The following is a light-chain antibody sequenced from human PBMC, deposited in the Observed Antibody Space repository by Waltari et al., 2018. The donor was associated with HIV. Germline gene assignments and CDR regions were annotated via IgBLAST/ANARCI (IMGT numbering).Light chain of an antibody. V-gene: IGKV3-20*01. J-gene: IGKJ3*01. CDR1: QSLSSNY. CDR2: GAS. CDR3: QQNGNSLT. Sequence: EIVLTQSPGTLSLSPGERATLSCRSSQSLSSNYLAWYQQKPGQAPRLLIFGASSRATDIPDRFSGSGSGTDFTLTIRRLEPEDFAVYYCQQNGNSLTFGPGTKVSIK.